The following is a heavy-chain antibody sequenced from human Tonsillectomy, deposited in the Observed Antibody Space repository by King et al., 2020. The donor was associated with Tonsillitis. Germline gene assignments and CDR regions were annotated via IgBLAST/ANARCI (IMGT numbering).Heavy chain of an antibody. D-gene: IGHD4-17*01. CDR1: GFTFSSYG. J-gene: IGHJ4*02. CDR3: ASYRQTVTSWDY. V-gene: IGHV3-48*04. CDR2: ISSSSSTT. Sequence: VQLVESGGVLIQPGGSLRLSCAASGFTFSSYGMNWVRQAPGKGLEWVSYISSSSSTTYYADSVKGRFTISRDNAKNSLYLQMNSLRAEDTAVYYCASYRQTVTSWDYWGQGTLVTVSS.